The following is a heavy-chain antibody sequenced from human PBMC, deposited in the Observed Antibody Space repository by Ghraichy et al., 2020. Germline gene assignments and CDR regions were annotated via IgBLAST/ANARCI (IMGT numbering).Heavy chain of an antibody. V-gene: IGHV3-15*01. CDR3: ATDNGDQPVDDY. CDR2: IKIKTDGGTT. Sequence: GESLNISCAASGLTFSNPWMTWDREGRGKGLEWVGRIKIKTDGGTTDYAAPVKDRFTISRDDSKNTLYLQMTGLKTEDTAVYYCATDNGDQPVDDYWGQGTLVTVSS. CDR1: GLTFSNPW. D-gene: IGHD4-17*01. J-gene: IGHJ4*02.